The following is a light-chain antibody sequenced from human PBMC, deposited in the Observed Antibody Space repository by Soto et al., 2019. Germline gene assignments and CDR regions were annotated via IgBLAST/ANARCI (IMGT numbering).Light chain of an antibody. Sequence: QSVLTQPASVSGSPGQSITISCTGTSTDVGGHYYVSWYQQHPGKAPKLIIYDVTDRPSGVSHRFSGSKSGNTASLTISGLQAEDEADYHCTSYTSTNSYVAVGGGTKLTVL. CDR2: DVT. V-gene: IGLV2-14*03. CDR1: STDVGGHYY. CDR3: TSYTSTNSYVA. J-gene: IGLJ2*01.